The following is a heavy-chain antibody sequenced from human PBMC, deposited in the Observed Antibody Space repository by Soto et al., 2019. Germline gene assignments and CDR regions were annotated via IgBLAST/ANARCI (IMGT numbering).Heavy chain of an antibody. J-gene: IGHJ4*02. CDR1: GFTFNTNV. CDR3: ARGGSGSYRMFDY. Sequence: QVQLVQSGAEVKKPGASVTVSCQASGFTFNTNVITWVRQAPGQGLEWLGWISVYHGNTNYAQKVQGRVTMTTDTSTSTAYMELRSLRSDDTAVYYCARGGSGSYRMFDYWGQGTLVTVSS. CDR2: ISVYHGNT. V-gene: IGHV1-18*01. D-gene: IGHD1-26*01.